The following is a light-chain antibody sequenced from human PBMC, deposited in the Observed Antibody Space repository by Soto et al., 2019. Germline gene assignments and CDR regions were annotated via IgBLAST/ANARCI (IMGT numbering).Light chain of an antibody. CDR3: PQYHNWPPQYT. CDR2: GAS. J-gene: IGKJ2*01. V-gene: IGKV3-15*01. CDR1: QSVASN. Sequence: EIVMTQSPASLSVSPGDGATLSCRASQSVASNVAWYQQKPGQGPRLLIHGASTRAVGVPARFSGSGSGTDVTITIRRLQSEDFAIGSCPQYHNWPPQYTFGQGTKLQIK.